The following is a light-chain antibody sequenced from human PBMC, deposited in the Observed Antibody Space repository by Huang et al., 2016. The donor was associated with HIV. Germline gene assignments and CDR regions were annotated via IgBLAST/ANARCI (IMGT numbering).Light chain of an antibody. CDR1: QTIDNK. Sequence: DIVMTQSPATLSVSPGERVTLSCRASQTIDNKLAWYQHKPGQAPRLLIYAASTRVTASPARFSASGSGTEFTLIISSLQSEDFAVYYCQQYHSYLSWTFGQGTKVEIK. CDR2: AAS. J-gene: IGKJ1*01. CDR3: QQYHSYLSWT. V-gene: IGKV3-15*01.